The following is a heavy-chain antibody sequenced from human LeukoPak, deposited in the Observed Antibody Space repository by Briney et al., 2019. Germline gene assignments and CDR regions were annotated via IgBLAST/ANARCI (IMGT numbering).Heavy chain of an antibody. CDR1: GYTFTSYG. J-gene: IGHJ5*02. CDR3: ARGPRYCSTTSCHNEWYWFDP. V-gene: IGHV1-18*01. Sequence: GASVKVSCKASGYTFTSYGISWVRQAPGQGLEWMGWISGYNGNTNYAQKLQGRVTMTTDKSTSTVYMEVRSLRSDDTAVYYCARGPRYCSTTSCHNEWYWFDPWGQGTLVTVSS. CDR2: ISGYNGNT. D-gene: IGHD2-2*02.